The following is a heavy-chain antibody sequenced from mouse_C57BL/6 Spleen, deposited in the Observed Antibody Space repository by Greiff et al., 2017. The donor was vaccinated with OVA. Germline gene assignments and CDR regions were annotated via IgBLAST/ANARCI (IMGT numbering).Heavy chain of an antibody. V-gene: IGHV1-50*01. CDR2: IDPSDSYP. J-gene: IGHJ4*01. D-gene: IGHD6-1*01. CDR1: GYTFTSYW. Sequence: QVQLQQPGAELVKPGASVKLSCKASGYTFTSYWMQWVKQRPGQGLAWIGEIDPSDSYPNYNQKFTGKATLTVAPSSSTAYMQLSSLTSEDSAVYYCALAPGDYWGQGTSVTVSS. CDR3: ALAPGDY.